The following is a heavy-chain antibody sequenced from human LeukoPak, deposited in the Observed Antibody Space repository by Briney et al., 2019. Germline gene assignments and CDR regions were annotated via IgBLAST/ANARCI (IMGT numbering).Heavy chain of an antibody. CDR2: IYTSGST. CDR1: GGSISSGSYY. V-gene: IGHV4-61*02. Sequence: SETLSLTCTVSGGSISSGSYYWSWVRQPAGTGLEWVGRIYTSGSTNYNPSLKSRVTISVDTSKNQFFLKMTSVTAADTAVYYCASRRIGYSSSWYWFDPWGQGTLVTVSS. CDR3: ASRRIGYSSSWYWFDP. D-gene: IGHD6-13*01. J-gene: IGHJ5*02.